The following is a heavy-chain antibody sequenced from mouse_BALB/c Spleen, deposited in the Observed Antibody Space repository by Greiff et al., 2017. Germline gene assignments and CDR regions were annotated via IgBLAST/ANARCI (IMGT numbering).Heavy chain of an antibody. D-gene: IGHD1-1*01. J-gene: IGHJ2*01. CDR3: TRAVKSFDY. CDR1: GFTFSSYT. V-gene: IGHV5-12-2*01. Sequence: EVMLVESGGGLVQPGGSLKLSCAASGFTFSSYTMSWVRQTPEKRLEWVAYISNGGGSTYYPDTVKGRFTISRDNAKNTLYLQMSSLKSEDTAMYYCTRAVKSFDYWGQGTTLTVSS. CDR2: ISNGGGST.